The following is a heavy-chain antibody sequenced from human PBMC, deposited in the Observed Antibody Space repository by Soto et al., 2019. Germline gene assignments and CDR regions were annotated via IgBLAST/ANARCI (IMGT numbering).Heavy chain of an antibody. CDR3: ARDLSSIWDIVVVVAATPGGNDAFDI. D-gene: IGHD2-15*01. CDR2: ISAYNGNT. CDR1: GDTFTSYG. Sequence: ASVKVSCKASGDTFTSYGISWVRQAPGQGLEWMGWISAYNGNTNYAQKLQGRVTITTDTSTSPAYMELRSLRSDDTAVYYCARDLSSIWDIVVVVAATPGGNDAFDIWGTGTMVTVSS. V-gene: IGHV1-18*01. J-gene: IGHJ3*02.